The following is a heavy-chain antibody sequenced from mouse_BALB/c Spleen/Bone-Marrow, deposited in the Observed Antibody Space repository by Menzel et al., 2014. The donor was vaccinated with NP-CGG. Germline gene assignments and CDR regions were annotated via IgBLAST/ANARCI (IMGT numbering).Heavy chain of an antibody. Sequence: VQLVESGPGLVAPSQSLSITCTVSGFSLTSYGVHWVRQPPGKGLEWLGVIWAGGSTNYNSALMSRLSISKDNSKSQVFLKMNSLQTDDTAMYYCVREDGHLHYYSMDYWGQGTSVTASS. V-gene: IGHV2-9*02. D-gene: IGHD2-3*01. CDR3: VREDGHLHYYSMDY. CDR1: GFSLTSYG. J-gene: IGHJ4*01. CDR2: IWAGGST.